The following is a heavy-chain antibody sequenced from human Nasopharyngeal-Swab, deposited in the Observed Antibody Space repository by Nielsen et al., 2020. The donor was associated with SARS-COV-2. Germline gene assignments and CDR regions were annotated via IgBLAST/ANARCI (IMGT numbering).Heavy chain of an antibody. V-gene: IGHV3-23*01. Sequence: GESLKISRAASGFTFSSSAISWVRQAPGMGLEWVSTIGGAGNTLYADSVKGRFTISRDNSKNTVYLQMNSLRAEDTAVYYCAKYLGSGSYQAFCDYWGQGTLVTVSS. D-gene: IGHD1-26*01. CDR3: AKYLGSGSYQAFCDY. J-gene: IGHJ4*02. CDR2: IGGAGNT. CDR1: GFTFSSSA.